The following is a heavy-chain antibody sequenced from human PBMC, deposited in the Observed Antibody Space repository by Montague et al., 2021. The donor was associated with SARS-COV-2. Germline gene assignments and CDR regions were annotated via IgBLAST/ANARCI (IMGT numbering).Heavy chain of an antibody. CDR3: ARHTSAWYDYFED. V-gene: IGHV4-34*01. Sequence: SETLSLTCAVYDGSFSDYSWTWIRQPPGKGLEWIGEINHRGSTNYNPSLKSRVTMSVDTSRNQFSLKLSSVTAADTAIYYCARHTSAWYDYFEDWGQGTLVTVSS. J-gene: IGHJ4*02. D-gene: IGHD6-19*01. CDR1: DGSFSDYS. CDR2: INHRGST.